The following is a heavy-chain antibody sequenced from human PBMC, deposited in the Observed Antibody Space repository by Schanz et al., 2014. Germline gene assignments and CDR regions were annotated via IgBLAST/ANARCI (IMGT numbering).Heavy chain of an antibody. V-gene: IGHV3-23*04. CDR3: AKDPSHGDYDYYFDY. Sequence: QLVGSGGGLIQPGGSLRLSCAASGFTFNSYAMTWVRQAPGKGLEWVSSISHSGGSKYYSDSVKGRFTISRDNSENTLYLQMNSLRAEDTAVYYCAKDPSHGDYDYYFDYWGQGALVTVSS. CDR1: GFTFNSYA. J-gene: IGHJ4*02. D-gene: IGHD3-22*01. CDR2: ISHSGGSK.